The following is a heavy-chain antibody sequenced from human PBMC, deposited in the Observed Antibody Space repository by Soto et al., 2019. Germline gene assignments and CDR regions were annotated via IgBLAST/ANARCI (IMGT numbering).Heavy chain of an antibody. Sequence: QVQLVQSGGEVKKPGASVKVSCKASGYTFSSYGINWVRQAPGQGLERLGWSSPYDGHTKYAQILQGRVSMTTDTTTKTAYMEVRSLRSDDTAVYYCARGGYYDSSGYRNYHYYGMNVWGQGATVTVSS. D-gene: IGHD3-22*01. CDR3: ARGGYYDSSGYRNYHYYGMNV. J-gene: IGHJ6*02. CDR2: SSPYDGHT. CDR1: GYTFSSYG. V-gene: IGHV1-18*01.